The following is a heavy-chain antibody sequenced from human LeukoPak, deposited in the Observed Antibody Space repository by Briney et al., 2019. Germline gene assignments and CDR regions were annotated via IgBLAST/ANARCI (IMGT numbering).Heavy chain of an antibody. J-gene: IGHJ4*02. CDR3: ARDQGRVEMATIDIGFDY. V-gene: IGHV1-46*01. CDR2: INPSGGST. Sequence: ASVKVSCKASGYTFTSYYMHWVRQAPGQGLEWMGIINPSGGSTSYAQKFQGIVTMTRDTSTSTVYMELSSLRSEDTAVYYCARDQGRVEMATIDIGFDYWGQGTLVTVSS. D-gene: IGHD5-24*01. CDR1: GYTFTSYY.